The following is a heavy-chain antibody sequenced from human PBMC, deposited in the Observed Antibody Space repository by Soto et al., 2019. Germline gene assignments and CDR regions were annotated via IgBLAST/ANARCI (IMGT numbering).Heavy chain of an antibody. V-gene: IGHV3-48*03. CDR1: GFTFSSYE. D-gene: IGHD2-15*01. CDR3: ARGGDVVVVAATSTDPFDI. Sequence: EVQLVESGGGLVLPGGSLRLSCVASGFTFSSYEMNWVRQAPGKGLEWISYISSSGRTVDDADSVKGRFTISRDNAKNSLYLQMNSLRAEDTAIYYCARGGDVVVVAATSTDPFDIWGPGTTVTVSS. J-gene: IGHJ3*02. CDR2: ISSSGRTV.